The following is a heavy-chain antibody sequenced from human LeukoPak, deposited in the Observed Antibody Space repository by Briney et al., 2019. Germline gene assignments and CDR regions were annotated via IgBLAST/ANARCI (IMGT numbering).Heavy chain of an antibody. CDR2: IWNDGSNK. Sequence: GGTLRLSCAASGFTFSAYGMHWVRQAPGKGLEWVAVIWNDGSNKFYADSVKGRFTISRDNSKNTLYVQMNSLGAEDTAVYYCAKDSGIGRYYQNSPSIDYWGLGTLVTVSS. V-gene: IGHV3-33*06. CDR1: GFTFSAYG. J-gene: IGHJ4*02. CDR3: AKDSGIGRYYQNSPSIDY. D-gene: IGHD1-26*01.